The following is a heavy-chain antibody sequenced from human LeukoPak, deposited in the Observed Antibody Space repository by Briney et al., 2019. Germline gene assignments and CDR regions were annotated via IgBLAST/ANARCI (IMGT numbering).Heavy chain of an antibody. CDR2: IYYSGST. CDR3: ASCWGWFDP. J-gene: IGHJ5*02. D-gene: IGHD7-27*01. V-gene: IGHV4-30-4*01. Sequence: SETLSLTCTVSGGSISSGGYYWSWIRQPPGRGLEWIGYIYYSGSTYHNPSLKSRVTISVDTSKNQFSLKLSSVTAADTAVYYCASCWGWFDPWGQGTLVTVSS. CDR1: GGSISSGGYY.